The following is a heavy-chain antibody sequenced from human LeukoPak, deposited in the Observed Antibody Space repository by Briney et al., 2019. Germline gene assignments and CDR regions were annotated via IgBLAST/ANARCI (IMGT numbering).Heavy chain of an antibody. CDR2: INHSGST. Sequence: SETLSLTCAVYGGSFSGYYWSWIRQPPGKGLAWIGEINHSGSTNYNPSLKSRVTISVDTSKNQFSLKLSSVTAADTAVYYCARDLGPKYYFDYWGQGTLVTVSS. J-gene: IGHJ4*02. CDR1: GGSFSGYY. D-gene: IGHD7-27*01. CDR3: ARDLGPKYYFDY. V-gene: IGHV4-34*01.